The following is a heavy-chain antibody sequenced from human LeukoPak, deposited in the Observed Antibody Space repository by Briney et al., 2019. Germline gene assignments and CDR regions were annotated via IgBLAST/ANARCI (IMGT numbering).Heavy chain of an antibody. Sequence: GGSLRLSCAASGLTFSSHWMHWVRQAPGKGLEWVANINEDGSYKYHADSVKGRLTISRDNAKNSLYLQMNSLRAEDTAVYYCARDATRGGDNDYWGQGTRVIVSS. CDR3: ARDATRGGDNDY. D-gene: IGHD2-21*02. J-gene: IGHJ4*02. CDR1: GLTFSSHW. CDR2: INEDGSYK. V-gene: IGHV3-7*01.